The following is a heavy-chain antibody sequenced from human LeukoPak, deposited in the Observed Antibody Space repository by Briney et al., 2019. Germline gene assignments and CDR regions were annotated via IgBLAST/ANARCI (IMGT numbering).Heavy chain of an antibody. J-gene: IGHJ5*02. Sequence: ASVKVSCKASGYTFTSYDINWVRQATGQGLEWMGWMDPNSGNTGYAQKFQGRVTLTRDMSTSTDYLELSSLRSEDTAVYYCARDNSVRDEAWWFNPWGQGTLVTVSS. CDR2: MDPNSGNT. CDR1: GYTFTSYD. D-gene: IGHD5-24*01. V-gene: IGHV1-8*01. CDR3: ARDNSVRDEAWWFNP.